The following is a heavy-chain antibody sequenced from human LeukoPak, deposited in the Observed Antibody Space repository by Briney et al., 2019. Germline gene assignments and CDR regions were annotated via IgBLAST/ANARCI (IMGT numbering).Heavy chain of an antibody. CDR3: ARDPTLLWIGELLSYYYYYGMDV. CDR2: INPNSGGT. V-gene: IGHV1-2*02. D-gene: IGHD3-10*01. J-gene: IGHJ6*02. Sequence: GASVKVSCKASGYTFTGYYMHWVRQAPGQGLEWMGWINPNSGGTNYAQKFQGRVTMTRDTSISTAYMELSRLRSDDTAVYYCARDPTLLWIGELLSYYYYYGMDVWGQGTTVTVSS. CDR1: GYTFTGYY.